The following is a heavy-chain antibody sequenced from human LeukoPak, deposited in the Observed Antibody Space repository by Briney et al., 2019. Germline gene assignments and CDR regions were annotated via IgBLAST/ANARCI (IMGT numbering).Heavy chain of an antibody. J-gene: IGHJ4*02. V-gene: IGHV1-46*01. Sequence: ASAKVSCKTSGYTFTSYHMHWVRQAPGQGLEWVAIIKSTGDTTVYAQKFQGRVTVTRDTSTSTVYMDLSSLSSEDTAVYYCVREDAHTYYFDFWGPGTLVTVSS. D-gene: IGHD2-2*01. CDR2: IKSTGDTT. CDR1: GYTFTSYH. CDR3: VREDAHTYYFDF.